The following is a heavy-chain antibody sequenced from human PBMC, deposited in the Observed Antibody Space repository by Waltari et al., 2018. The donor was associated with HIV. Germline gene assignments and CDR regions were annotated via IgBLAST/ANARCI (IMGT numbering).Heavy chain of an antibody. D-gene: IGHD2-15*01. Sequence: QVQLQESGPRLVKPSQTLSVTCTVSGASGTSGEHYWTWIRQAPGGGLEWIGYIYCTGSTYYSPSLKSRLSMSLDKSKNQFSLRLTSVTAADTAIYYCAREVYCSGASCSTHYFFDFWGQGILVPVSS. CDR1: GASGTSGEHY. CDR2: IYCTGST. CDR3: AREVYCSGASCSTHYFFDF. V-gene: IGHV4-30-4*08. J-gene: IGHJ4*02.